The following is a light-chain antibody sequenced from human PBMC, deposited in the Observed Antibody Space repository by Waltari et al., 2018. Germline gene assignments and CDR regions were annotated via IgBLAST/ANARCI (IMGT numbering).Light chain of an antibody. V-gene: IGLV1-44*01. J-gene: IGLJ3*02. CDR3: AAWDDSLHAWV. Sequence: QSVLTQPPSGSGTPGQRVTLSCSGGRSNIGSETVNWYQQLPGTAPKVLIYNDNQRPSGVPDRFSGSKSGTSASLAISGLQSEDEADYYCAAWDDSLHAWVFGGGTKLTVL. CDR1: RSNIGSET. CDR2: NDN.